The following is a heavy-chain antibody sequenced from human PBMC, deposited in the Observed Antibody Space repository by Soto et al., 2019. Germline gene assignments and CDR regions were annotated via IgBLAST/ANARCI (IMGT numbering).Heavy chain of an antibody. V-gene: IGHV3-23*01. Sequence: PGGSLRLSCAASGFTFSSYAMSWVRQAPGKGLEWVSAISGSGGSTYYADSVKGRFTISRDNSKNTLYLQMNSLRAEDTAVYYCAKGLRYCSSTSCSAISDYWGQGTLVTVSS. J-gene: IGHJ4*02. CDR2: ISGSGGST. D-gene: IGHD2-2*01. CDR3: AKGLRYCSSTSCSAISDY. CDR1: GFTFSSYA.